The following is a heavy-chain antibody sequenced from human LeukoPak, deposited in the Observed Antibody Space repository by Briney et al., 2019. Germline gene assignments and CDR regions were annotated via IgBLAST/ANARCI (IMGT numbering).Heavy chain of an antibody. CDR1: GYSISSGYY. CDR3: ARGGTMVRGVIPFDY. D-gene: IGHD3-10*01. Sequence: SETLSLTCTVSGYSISSGYYWGWIRQPPGKGLEWIGSIYHSGSTYYNPSLKSRVTMSVDTSKNQFSLKLSSVTAADTAVYYCARGGTMVRGVIPFDYWGQGTLVTVSS. J-gene: IGHJ4*02. CDR2: IYHSGST. V-gene: IGHV4-38-2*02.